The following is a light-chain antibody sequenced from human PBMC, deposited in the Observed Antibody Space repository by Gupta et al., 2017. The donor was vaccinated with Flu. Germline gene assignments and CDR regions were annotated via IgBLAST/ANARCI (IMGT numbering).Light chain of an antibody. CDR3: SSYTSSSPYV. CDR2: EVS. Sequence: QSALIPPASVSGSPGQSITISCTGTSSDVGGYNYVSWYQQHPGKAPKLMIYEVSNRPSGVYNRFSGSKSGNTASLTISGLQAEDEADYYCSSYTSSSPYVFGTGTKVTVL. J-gene: IGLJ1*01. V-gene: IGLV2-14*01. CDR1: SSDVGGYNY.